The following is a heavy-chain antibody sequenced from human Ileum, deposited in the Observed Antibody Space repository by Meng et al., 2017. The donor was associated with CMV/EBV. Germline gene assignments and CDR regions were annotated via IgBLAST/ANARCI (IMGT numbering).Heavy chain of an antibody. CDR3: AGVDLPSTFSFSL. CDR2: VYSGGTNT. CDR1: GFSFPSYA. V-gene: IGHV3-23*03. Sequence: GESLKISCAASGFSFPSYAMNWVRQAPGKGLEWVAIVYSGGTNTYYADSVKGRFTISRDNYSNTVYLQMNGLRDDDTAVYYCAGVDLPSTFSFSLWGQGAPVTVSS. D-gene: IGHD2/OR15-2a*01. J-gene: IGHJ4*02.